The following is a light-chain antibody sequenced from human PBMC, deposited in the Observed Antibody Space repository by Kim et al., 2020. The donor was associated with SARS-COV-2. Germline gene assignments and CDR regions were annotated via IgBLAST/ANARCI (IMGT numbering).Light chain of an antibody. V-gene: IGKV3-20*01. CDR3: QQYSRSPLT. Sequence: EIVLTQSPGALSLSPGERASLTCRASQSISSSSLAWYQQKPGQAPRLLIYDASSRATGIPDRFSGSGSGTDFTLTISRLEPEDFAVYYCQQYSRSPLTFGGGTKVDIK. J-gene: IGKJ4*01. CDR2: DAS. CDR1: QSISSSS.